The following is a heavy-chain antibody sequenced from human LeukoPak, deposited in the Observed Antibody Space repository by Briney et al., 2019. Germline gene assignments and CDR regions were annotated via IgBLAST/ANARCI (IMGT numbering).Heavy chain of an antibody. CDR1: GDSISSGGYY. J-gene: IGHJ4*02. V-gene: IGHV4-30-2*05. CDR2: IYHSGIT. CDR3: ARLLRYTYYFDY. Sequence: PSETLSLTCTVSGDSISSGGYYWNWIRQPPGKGLEWIGYIYHSGITNYNPSLKSRVTISVDTSKNQFSLKLSSVTAADTAVYYCARLLRYTYYFDYRGQGTLVTVSS. D-gene: IGHD3-9*01.